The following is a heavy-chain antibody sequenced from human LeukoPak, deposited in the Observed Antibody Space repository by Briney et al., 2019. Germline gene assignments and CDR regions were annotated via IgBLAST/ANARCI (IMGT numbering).Heavy chain of an antibody. V-gene: IGHV4-30-4*07. Sequence: ASETLSLTCAVSGGSISSGGYSWSWIRQPPRKGLEWIGYIYYSGGTYYNPSLKSRVTISVDTSKNQFSLKLTSVTAADTAVYYCASHSGGYAYWGQGTLVTVSS. CDR2: IYYSGGT. CDR1: GGSISSGGYS. CDR3: ASHSGGYAY. J-gene: IGHJ4*02. D-gene: IGHD5-12*01.